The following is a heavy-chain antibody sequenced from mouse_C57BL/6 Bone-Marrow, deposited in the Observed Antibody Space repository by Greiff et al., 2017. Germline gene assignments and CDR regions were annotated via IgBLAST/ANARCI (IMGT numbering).Heavy chain of an antibody. V-gene: IGHV1-64*01. J-gene: IGHJ2*01. CDR2: IHPNSGST. D-gene: IGHD1-1*01. CDR1: GYTFTSYW. CDR3: AKDYGSSYPDFDY. Sequence: QVQLQQPGAELVKPGASVKLSCKASGYTFTSYWMHWVKQRPGQGLEWIGMIHPNSGSTNYNEKFKSKATLTVDKSSSTAYMQLSSLTSEDSAVDDCAKDYGSSYPDFDYWGQGTTLTVSS.